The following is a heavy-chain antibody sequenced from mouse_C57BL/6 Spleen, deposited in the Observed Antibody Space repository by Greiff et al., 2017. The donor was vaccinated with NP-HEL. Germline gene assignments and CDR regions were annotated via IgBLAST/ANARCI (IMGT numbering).Heavy chain of an antibody. CDR3: ARGIYYDYDGDAMDY. CDR1: GYTFTSYT. CDR2: INPSSGYT. Sequence: VQLQQSGAELARPGASVKLSCKASGYTFTSYTMHWVNQRPGQGLEWIGYINPSSGYTTYNQKFKDKATLTADKSSSTAYMQLSSLTSEDSAVYYCARGIYYDYDGDAMDYWGQGTSVTVSS. V-gene: IGHV1-4*01. J-gene: IGHJ4*01. D-gene: IGHD2-4*01.